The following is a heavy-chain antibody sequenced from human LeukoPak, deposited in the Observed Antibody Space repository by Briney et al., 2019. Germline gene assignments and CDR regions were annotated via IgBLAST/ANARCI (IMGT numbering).Heavy chain of an antibody. CDR1: AGTFSSYA. CDR2: IIPIFGTA. CDR3: ARDRGSGEMATRGNWFDP. V-gene: IGHV1-69*13. D-gene: IGHD5-24*01. J-gene: IGHJ5*02. Sequence: SVKVSCKASAGTFSSYAISWVRQAPGQGLEWMGGIIPIFGTANYAQKFQGRVTITADESTSTAYMELSSLRSEDTAVYYCARDRGSGEMATRGNWFDPWGQGTLVTVSS.